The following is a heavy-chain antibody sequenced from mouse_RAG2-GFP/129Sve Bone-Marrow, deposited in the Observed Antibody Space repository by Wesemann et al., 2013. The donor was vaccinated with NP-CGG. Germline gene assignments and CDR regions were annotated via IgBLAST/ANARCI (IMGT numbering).Heavy chain of an antibody. CDR2: IDPENGNT. D-gene: IGHD2-14*01. V-gene: IGHV14-1*02. CDR1: GFNIKDYY. CDR3: ASRYDGRNAMDY. J-gene: IGHJ4*01. Sequence: EVQLQQSGAELVRPGALVKLSCKASGFNIKDYYMHWVKQRPEQGLEWIGWIDPENGNTIYDPKFQGKASITADTSSNTAYLQLSSLTSEDTAVYYCASRYDGRNAMDYWGQGTSVTVSS.